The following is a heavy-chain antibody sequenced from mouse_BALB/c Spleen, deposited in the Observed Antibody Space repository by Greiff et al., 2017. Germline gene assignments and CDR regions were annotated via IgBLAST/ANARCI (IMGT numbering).Heavy chain of an antibody. CDR1: EYEFPSHD. CDR3: ARQGRYDGYYVPFAY. Sequence: VQLQQSGGGLVQPGESLKLSCESNEYEFPSHDMSWVRKTPEKRLELVAAINSDGGSTYYPDTMERRFIISRDNTKKTLYLQMSSLRSEDTALYYCARQGRYDGYYVPFAYWGQGTLVTVSA. D-gene: IGHD2-3*01. V-gene: IGHV5-2*01. CDR2: INSDGGST. J-gene: IGHJ3*01.